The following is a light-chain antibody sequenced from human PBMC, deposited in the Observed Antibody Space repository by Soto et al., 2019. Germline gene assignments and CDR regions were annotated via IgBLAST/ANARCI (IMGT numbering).Light chain of an antibody. V-gene: IGKV3-11*01. CDR1: QGVGRF. CDR2: DAS. CDR3: QQRGGWPLT. J-gene: IGKJ4*01. Sequence: EIVLTQSPATLSLSPGERAALSCRASQGVGRFLAWYQQKPCQAPRLLIYDASNRATGIPARFSGSGSGTEFTLAINNLEPEDFALYYCQQRGGWPLTFGGGTKVEIK.